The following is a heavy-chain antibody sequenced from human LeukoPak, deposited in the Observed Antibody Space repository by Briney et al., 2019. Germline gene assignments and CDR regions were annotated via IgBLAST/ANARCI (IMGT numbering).Heavy chain of an antibody. Sequence: SETLSLTCAVYGGSFSGYYWSWIRRPPGKGLEWIGEINHSGSTNYNPSLKSRVTISVDTSKNQFSLKLSSVTAADTAVYYCARHRLGGKWPLRIAAAGKFDYWGQGTLVTVSS. CDR2: INHSGST. CDR1: GGSFSGYY. V-gene: IGHV4-34*01. D-gene: IGHD6-13*01. J-gene: IGHJ4*02. CDR3: ARHRLGGKWPLRIAAAGKFDY.